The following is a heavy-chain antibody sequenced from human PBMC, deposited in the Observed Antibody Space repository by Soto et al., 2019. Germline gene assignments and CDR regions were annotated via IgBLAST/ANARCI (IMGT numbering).Heavy chain of an antibody. CDR3: ARGRGYSGYDNNWFDP. CDR2: IIPIFGTA. D-gene: IGHD5-12*01. V-gene: IGHV1-69*13. J-gene: IGHJ5*02. Sequence: SVIISCKASGGTFSSYAISWVRQAPGQGLEWMGGIIPIFGTANYAQKFQGRVTITADESTSTAYMELSSLRSEDTAVYYCARGRGYSGYDNNWFDPWGQGTLVTVSS. CDR1: GGTFSSYA.